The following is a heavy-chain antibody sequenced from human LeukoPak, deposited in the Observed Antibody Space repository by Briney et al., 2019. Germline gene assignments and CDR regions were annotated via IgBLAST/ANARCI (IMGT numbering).Heavy chain of an antibody. J-gene: IGHJ4*02. CDR2: IYYSGTT. Sequence: SETLSLTCSVSGGSISGYYWSWIRQPPGKGLEWIGYIYYSGTTIYNPSLKSRLTISLDTSKNQFSLNLSSVTAADAAVYYCAKSIAPRPDIFSDYWGQGTLVTVSS. CDR3: AKSIAPRPDIFSDY. V-gene: IGHV4-59*08. D-gene: IGHD6-6*01. CDR1: GGSISGYY.